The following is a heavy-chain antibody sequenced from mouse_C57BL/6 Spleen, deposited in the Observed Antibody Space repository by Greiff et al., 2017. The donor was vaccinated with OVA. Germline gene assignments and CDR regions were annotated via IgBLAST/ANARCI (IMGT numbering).Heavy chain of an antibody. J-gene: IGHJ3*01. CDR2: IDPSDSYT. CDR1: GYTFTSYW. CDR3: ARGNWFAY. V-gene: IGHV1-69*01. Sequence: QVQLQQPGAELVMPGASVKLSCKASGYTFTSYWMHWVKQRPGQGLEWIGEIDPSDSYTNYNQKFKGKSTLAVDKSSGTAYMQLSSLTSEDSAVYYCARGNWFAYWGQGTLVTVSA.